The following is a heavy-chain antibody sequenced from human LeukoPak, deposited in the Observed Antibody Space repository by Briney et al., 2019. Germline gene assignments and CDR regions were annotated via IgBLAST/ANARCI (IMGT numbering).Heavy chain of an antibody. CDR3: ARLTYYDILTGPSGYYYYGMDV. CDR2: ISAYNGNT. CDR1: GYTFTSYG. D-gene: IGHD3-9*01. Sequence: ASVKVSFKASGYTFTSYGISWVRQAPGQGLEWMGWISAYNGNTNYAQKLQGRVTMTTDTSTSTAYMELRSLRSDDTAVYYCARLTYYDILTGPSGYYYYGMDVWGKGTTVTVSS. J-gene: IGHJ6*04. V-gene: IGHV1-18*04.